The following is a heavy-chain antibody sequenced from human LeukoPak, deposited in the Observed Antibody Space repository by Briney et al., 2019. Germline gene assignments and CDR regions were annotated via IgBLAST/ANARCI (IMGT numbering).Heavy chain of an antibody. CDR2: IYTSGST. CDR3: ARRSSGWIPFDY. Sequence: SETLSLTCTVSGGSISSGSYYWSWIRQPAGKGLEWIGRIYTSGSTNYNPSLKSRVTISVDTSKNQFSLKLSSVTAADTAVYYCARRSSGWIPFDYWGQGTLVTVSS. D-gene: IGHD6-19*01. V-gene: IGHV4-61*02. J-gene: IGHJ4*02. CDR1: GGSISSGSYY.